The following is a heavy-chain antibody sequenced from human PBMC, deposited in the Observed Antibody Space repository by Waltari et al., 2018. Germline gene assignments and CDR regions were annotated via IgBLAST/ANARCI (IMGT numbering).Heavy chain of an antibody. D-gene: IGHD3-9*01. CDR2: IYYSGST. CDR1: GGSISSSSYY. CDR3: ASSNYDILTGYYNVGIDY. J-gene: IGHJ4*02. Sequence: QLQLQESGPGLVKPSETLSLTCTVSGGSISSSSYYWGWIRQPPGKGLEWIGSIYYSGSTYYNPSLKSRVTISVDTSKNQFSLKLSSVTAADTAVYYCASSNYDILTGYYNVGIDYWGQGTLVTVSS. V-gene: IGHV4-39*01.